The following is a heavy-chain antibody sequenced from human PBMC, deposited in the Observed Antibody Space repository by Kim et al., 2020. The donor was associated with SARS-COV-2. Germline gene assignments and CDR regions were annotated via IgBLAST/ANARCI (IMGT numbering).Heavy chain of an antibody. J-gene: IGHJ1*01. CDR1: GGSISSSSYY. CDR3: ARSAYYYDSSGYYYVEYFQH. D-gene: IGHD3-22*01. Sequence: SETLSLTCTVSGGSISSSSYYWGWIRQPPGKGLEWIGSIYYSGSTYYNPSLKSRVTISVDTSKNQFSLKLSSVTAADTAVYYCARSAYYYDSSGYYYVEYFQHWGQGTLVTVSS. CDR2: IYYSGST. V-gene: IGHV4-39*01.